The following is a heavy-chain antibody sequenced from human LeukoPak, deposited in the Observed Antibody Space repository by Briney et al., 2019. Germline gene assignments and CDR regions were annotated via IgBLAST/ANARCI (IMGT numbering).Heavy chain of an antibody. CDR3: VREVGRPKTFYFDS. CDR1: GFVFSSDN. J-gene: IGHJ4*02. D-gene: IGHD3-16*01. Sequence: GGSLRLSCIASGFVFSSDNMNWVRRAPGKGLEWVAHISEAIYYADSVQGRFTISRDNAKNSLYLQMSNLRAEDTAMYYCVREVGRPKTFYFDSWGRGTPVTVSS. CDR2: ISEAI. V-gene: IGHV3-48*04.